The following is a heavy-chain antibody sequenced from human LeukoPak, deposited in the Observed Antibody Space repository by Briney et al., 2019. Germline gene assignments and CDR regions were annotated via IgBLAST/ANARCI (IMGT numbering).Heavy chain of an antibody. V-gene: IGHV3-48*04. Sequence: PGGSLRLSCAASGFTFSSYSMNWVRQAPGKGLEWVSYISSGSSTINYADSVRGRFTISRDNAKNSLSLQMLSLRAEDTAVYYCVRPGYSTSWPSAFDYWGQGTLVTVSS. CDR3: VRPGYSTSWPSAFDY. CDR2: ISSGSSTI. D-gene: IGHD6-13*01. CDR1: GFTFSSYS. J-gene: IGHJ4*02.